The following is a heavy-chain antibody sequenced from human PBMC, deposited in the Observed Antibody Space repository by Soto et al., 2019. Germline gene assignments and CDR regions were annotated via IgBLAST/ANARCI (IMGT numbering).Heavy chain of an antibody. CDR3: ARESEDLTSNFDY. CDR2: IKMDASEK. V-gene: IGHV3-7*01. Sequence: GGSLRLSCAASGFTFGSYWMSWVRQAPGKGLEWLATIKMDASEKKYVDSVKGRFTMSRDNAKNSLYLEMNSLRAEDTAVYYCARESEDLTSNFDYWGQGTLVTVSS. CDR1: GFTFGSYW. J-gene: IGHJ4*02.